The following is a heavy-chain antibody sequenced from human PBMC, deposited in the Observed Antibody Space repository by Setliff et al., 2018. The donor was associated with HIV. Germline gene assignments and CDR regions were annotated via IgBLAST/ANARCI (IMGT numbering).Heavy chain of an antibody. V-gene: IGHV4-61*09. J-gene: IGHJ4*02. CDR1: GNFISRDIYF. CDR2: IYASGVT. D-gene: IGHD2-8*01. CDR3: VTGPGGPVGRDPPNGY. Sequence: SETLSLTCNVSGNFISRDIYFWSWIRQPAGKGLEWLGHIYASGVTKHNPSRKGRVIVSVDTSRSQFSLTLKSVTAADSAIYYCVTGPGGPVGRDPPNGYWGQGTLVTVSS.